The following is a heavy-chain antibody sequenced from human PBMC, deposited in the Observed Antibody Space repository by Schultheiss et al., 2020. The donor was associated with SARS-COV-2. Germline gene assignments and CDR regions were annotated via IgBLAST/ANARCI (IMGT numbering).Heavy chain of an antibody. D-gene: IGHD3-16*01. CDR3: TRDRYNIRNYDNHYYMDV. CDR2: ITWSGGRT. Sequence: ALRLSCAASGFTFDDYAMSWVRQAPGKGLEWVSGITWSGGRTFYADSVRGRFTISRDNTKNSLYLQMSSLRAEDTAMYYCTRDRYNIRNYDNHYYMDVWGKGTTVTVSS. V-gene: IGHV3-20*04. CDR1: GFTFDDYA. J-gene: IGHJ6*03.